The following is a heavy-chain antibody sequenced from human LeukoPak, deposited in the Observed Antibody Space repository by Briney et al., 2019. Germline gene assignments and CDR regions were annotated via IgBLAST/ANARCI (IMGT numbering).Heavy chain of an antibody. CDR3: ARARESMATAGSYFDY. Sequence: PSETLSLTCAVSGGSISSGDYSWSWIRQPPGSGPEWIGYIWHSGHTNYNPSLRSRVTISLARSNNQFSLRLSSVTAADTAVYYCARARESMATAGSYFDYWGQGTLVTVSS. CDR2: IWHSGHT. J-gene: IGHJ4*02. D-gene: IGHD6-13*01. CDR1: GGSISSGDYS. V-gene: IGHV4-30-2*01.